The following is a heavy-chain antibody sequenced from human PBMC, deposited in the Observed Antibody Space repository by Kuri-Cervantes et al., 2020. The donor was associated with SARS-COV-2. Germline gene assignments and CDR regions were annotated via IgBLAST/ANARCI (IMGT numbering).Heavy chain of an antibody. Sequence: LRLSCTASGCPISSYYWSWIRQPPGQGLEWLGYIYYSGSTQYNPSLESRVTISLDTSRNQFSLKLSSVTAADSAVYYCASTVWGLGDYYYYYMDVWGKGTTVTVSS. D-gene: IGHD3-16*01. CDR3: ASTVWGLGDYYYYYMDV. CDR2: IYYSGST. V-gene: IGHV4-59*12. CDR1: GCPISSYY. J-gene: IGHJ6*03.